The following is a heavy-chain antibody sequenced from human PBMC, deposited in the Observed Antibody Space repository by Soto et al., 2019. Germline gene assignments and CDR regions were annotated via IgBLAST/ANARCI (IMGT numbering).Heavy chain of an antibody. CDR1: GFSFGSYW. Sequence: GGSLRLSCAASGFSFGSYWMTWVRQTPGKWLEWVANINEDGSEKHYVDSVKGRFTISRDNAERSLYLPVNSLRAEDTAVQYCEREEGWVDYWGLGTLVTVSS. CDR3: EREEGWVDY. V-gene: IGHV3-7*05. J-gene: IGHJ4*02. D-gene: IGHD1-26*01. CDR2: INEDGSEK.